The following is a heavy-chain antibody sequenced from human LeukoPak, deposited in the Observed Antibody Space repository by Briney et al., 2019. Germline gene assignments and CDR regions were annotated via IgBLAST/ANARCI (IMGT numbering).Heavy chain of an antibody. CDR2: IYYSGST. CDR1: GGSISSSSYY. D-gene: IGHD3-16*02. Sequence: PSETLSLTCTVSGGSISSSSYYWGWIRQPPGKGLEWIGSIYYSGSTYYNPSLKSRVTISVDTSKNQFSLKLSSVTAADTAVYYCAKALDAFDIWGQGTMVTVSS. V-gene: IGHV4-39*01. CDR3: AKALDAFDI. J-gene: IGHJ3*02.